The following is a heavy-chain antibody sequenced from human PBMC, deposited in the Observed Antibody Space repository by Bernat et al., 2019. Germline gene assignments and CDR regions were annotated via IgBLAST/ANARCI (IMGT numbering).Heavy chain of an antibody. CDR2: IRSKANSYAT. V-gene: IGHV3-73*02. CDR1: GFTFSGSA. J-gene: IGHJ3*02. Sequence: EVQLVESGGGLVQPGGSLKLSCAASGFTFSGSAMHCVRQASGKGLAWVGRIRSKANSYATEFAASVKGRCTITSDDSKNTAYLQMNRLKTEETAVYYGTRFPDDIEGAFDIWGQGTMVTVSS. CDR3: TRFPDDIEGAFDI. D-gene: IGHD3-9*01.